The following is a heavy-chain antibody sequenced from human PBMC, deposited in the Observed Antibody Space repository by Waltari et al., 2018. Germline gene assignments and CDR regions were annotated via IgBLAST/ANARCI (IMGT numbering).Heavy chain of an antibody. Sequence: QVQLVQSGAEVKKPGSSVQVSCKASGGTFSSYAISWVRQAPGQGLEWMGGIIPIFGTANYGQKFQGRVTITTDESTSTAYMELISLRSYDTAVYYCVLQLVPAYDYWGQGTLVTVSS. D-gene: IGHD6-6*01. CDR1: GGTFSSYA. V-gene: IGHV1-69*05. CDR2: IIPIFGTA. J-gene: IGHJ4*02. CDR3: VLQLVPAYDY.